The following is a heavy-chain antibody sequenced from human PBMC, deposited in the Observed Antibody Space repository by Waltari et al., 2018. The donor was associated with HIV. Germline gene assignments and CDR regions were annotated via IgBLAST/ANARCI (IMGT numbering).Heavy chain of an antibody. J-gene: IGHJ6*02. V-gene: IGHV3-23*01. D-gene: IGHD2-15*01. Sequence: EVQLLESGGGLVQPGGSLSLSCAASGFPFSSYAISWARQAPGKGLDWVSAISGSGGSTYYADSVKGRFTISRDNSKNTLYLQMNSLRADDTAVYYCAKETLLGFYYYYGMDVWGQGTTVTVSS. CDR2: ISGSGGST. CDR3: AKETLLGFYYYYGMDV. CDR1: GFPFSSYA.